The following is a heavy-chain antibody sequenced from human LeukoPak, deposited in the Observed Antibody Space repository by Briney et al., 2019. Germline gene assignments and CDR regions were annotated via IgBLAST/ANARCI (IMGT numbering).Heavy chain of an antibody. CDR1: GFTFSSYW. CDR3: AKVGSDQITIFGVVIISFDY. V-gene: IGHV3-23*01. D-gene: IGHD3-3*01. Sequence: PGGSLRLSCAGSGFTFSSYWLTWVRQAPGKGLEWVSVISGSGGSIGHADSVKGRFTISRDNSKNTLYLQMNSLRAEDTAVYYCAKVGSDQITIFGVVIISFDYWGQGTLVTVSS. J-gene: IGHJ4*02. CDR2: ISGSGGSI.